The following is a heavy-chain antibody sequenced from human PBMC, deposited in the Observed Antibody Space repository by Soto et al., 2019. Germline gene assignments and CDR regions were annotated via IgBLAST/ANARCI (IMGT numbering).Heavy chain of an antibody. CDR3: AKWETAMAASDY. Sequence: QVQLVESGGGVVQPGRSLRLSCAASGFTFSSYGMHWVRQAPGKGLEWVAVISYDGSNKYYADSVKGRFTISRDNSKNTLYLQMNSLRAEDTAVYYCAKWETAMAASDYWGQGTLVTVSS. J-gene: IGHJ4*02. D-gene: IGHD5-18*01. CDR1: GFTFSSYG. V-gene: IGHV3-30*18. CDR2: ISYDGSNK.